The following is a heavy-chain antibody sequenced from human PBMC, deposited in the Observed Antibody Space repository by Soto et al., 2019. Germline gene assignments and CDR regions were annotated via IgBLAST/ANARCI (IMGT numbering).Heavy chain of an antibody. D-gene: IGHD3-16*02. V-gene: IGHV4-61*01. CDR1: GASLSSGSYY. CDR2: VYYTGTT. J-gene: IGHJ5*02. Sequence: PTETVSLTCTVSGASLSSGSYYWSWIRQPPGKRLEWIAYVYYTGTTKYNPSLESRVTMSVDMSKNQVSLKLKSVTAADTAVYYCARASSPIRESLSSFDPRCQGPRVTLS. CDR3: ARASSPIRESLSSFDP.